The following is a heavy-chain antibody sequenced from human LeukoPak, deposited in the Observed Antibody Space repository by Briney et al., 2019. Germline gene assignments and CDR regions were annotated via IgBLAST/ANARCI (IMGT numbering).Heavy chain of an antibody. D-gene: IGHD3-22*01. V-gene: IGHV1-3*03. CDR2: INAGNGNT. Sequence: ASVKVSCKASGGTFSSYAISWVRQAPGQRLEWMGWINAGNGNTKYSQEFQGRVTITRDTSASTAYMELSSLRSEDMAVYYCARESDSSGYDYYFDYWDQGTLVTVSS. CDR3: ARESDSSGYDYYFDY. CDR1: GGTFSSYA. J-gene: IGHJ4*02.